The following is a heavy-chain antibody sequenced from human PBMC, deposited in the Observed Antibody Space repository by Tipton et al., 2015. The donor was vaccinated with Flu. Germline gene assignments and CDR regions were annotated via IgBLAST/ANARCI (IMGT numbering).Heavy chain of an antibody. J-gene: IGHJ4*02. CDR2: IYTSGST. CDR1: GDSINTATYY. Sequence: LRLSCTASGDSINTATYYWAWIRQPAGKGLEWIGRIYTSGSTSYNPSLESRVTMSMNTYKNQFSLRLSSVTAADTAVYYCARGSGSGTEMTFYVWGPGTVVTVSS. D-gene: IGHD3-10*01. CDR3: ARGSGSGTEMTFYV. V-gene: IGHV4-61*02.